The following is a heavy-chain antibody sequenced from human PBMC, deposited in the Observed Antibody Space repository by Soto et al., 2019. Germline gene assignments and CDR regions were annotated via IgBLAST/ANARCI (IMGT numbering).Heavy chain of an antibody. J-gene: IGHJ6*02. D-gene: IGHD6-6*01. CDR1: GFTFTSSA. CDR3: AAETAGDSSSVYYYYYGMDV. V-gene: IGHV1-58*01. CDR2: IVVGSGNT. Sequence: SVKVSWKASGFTFTSSAVQWVRQARGQRLEWIGWIVVGSGNTNYAQKFQERVTITRDMSTSTAYMELSSLRSEDTAVYYCAAETAGDSSSVYYYYYGMDVWGQGTTVTVSS.